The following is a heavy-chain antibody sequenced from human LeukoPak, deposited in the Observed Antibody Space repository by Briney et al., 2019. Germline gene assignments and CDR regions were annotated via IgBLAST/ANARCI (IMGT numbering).Heavy chain of an antibody. Sequence: PSETLSLTCTVSGGSISSGDYYWSWIRQPPGKGQEWIGYIYYSGSTYYNPSLKSRVTISVDTSKNQFSLKLSSVTAADTAVYYCARVGSGSYNFDYWGQGTLVTVSS. D-gene: IGHD1-26*01. CDR1: GGSISSGDYY. J-gene: IGHJ4*02. CDR3: ARVGSGSYNFDY. V-gene: IGHV4-30-4*08. CDR2: IYYSGST.